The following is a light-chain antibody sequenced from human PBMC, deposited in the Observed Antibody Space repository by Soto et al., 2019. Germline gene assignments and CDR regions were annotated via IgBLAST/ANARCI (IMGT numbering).Light chain of an antibody. CDR1: QSVSSY. CDR3: QQFGNSPWT. Sequence: DIVLTQSPGPLSLSPGARAPLSCRASQSVSSYLAWYQQKPGQAPRLLIYDASTRATGIPARFSGSGSGTEFTLTISSLQSEDFAVYFCQQFGNSPWTFGQGTKVDIK. CDR2: DAS. J-gene: IGKJ1*01. V-gene: IGKV3-15*01.